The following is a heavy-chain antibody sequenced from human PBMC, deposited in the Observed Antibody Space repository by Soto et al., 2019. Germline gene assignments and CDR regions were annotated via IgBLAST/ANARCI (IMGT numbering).Heavy chain of an antibody. Sequence: GASVKVSCKASGGTFSSYAISWVRQAPGQGLEWMGGIIPIFGTANYAQKFQGRATITADESTSTAYMELSSLRSEDTAVYYCAREGGSSPVYYYYGMDVWGQGTTVTVSS. CDR3: AREGGSSPVYYYYGMDV. J-gene: IGHJ6*02. CDR2: IIPIFGTA. CDR1: GGTFSSYA. V-gene: IGHV1-69*13. D-gene: IGHD6-6*01.